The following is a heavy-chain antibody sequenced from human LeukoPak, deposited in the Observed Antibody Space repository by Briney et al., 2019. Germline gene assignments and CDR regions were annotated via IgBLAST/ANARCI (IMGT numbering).Heavy chain of an antibody. CDR1: GYTFTGYY. Sequence: ASVKVSCKASGYTFTGYYMHWVRQAPGQGLEWMGWINPNSGGTNYAQKLQGRVTMTTDTSTSTAHMELRSLRPDDTAVYYCARAGWELLIDYWGQGTLVTVSS. D-gene: IGHD1-26*01. CDR3: ARAGWELLIDY. CDR2: INPNSGGT. J-gene: IGHJ4*02. V-gene: IGHV1-2*02.